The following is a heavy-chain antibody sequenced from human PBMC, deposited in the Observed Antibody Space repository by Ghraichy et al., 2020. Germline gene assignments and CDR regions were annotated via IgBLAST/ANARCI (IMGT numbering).Heavy chain of an antibody. J-gene: IGHJ4*02. Sequence: GESLNISCAASGFTFSSYTVNWVRQTPGKGLEWVSSITSSSSYIYYADSVKGRFTISRDNAKDSLYLQMSSLRAEDTAMYYCAREQCRSGSCYSDYWGQGTLVTVSS. D-gene: IGHD2-15*01. CDR1: GFTFSSYT. CDR2: ITSSSSYI. CDR3: AREQCRSGSCYSDY. V-gene: IGHV3-21*01.